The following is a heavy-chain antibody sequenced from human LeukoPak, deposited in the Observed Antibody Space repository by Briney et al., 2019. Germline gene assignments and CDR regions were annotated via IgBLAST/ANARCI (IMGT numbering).Heavy chain of an antibody. CDR3: ARVRSGGSFDAFDI. D-gene: IGHD2-15*01. Sequence: GGSLRLSCAASGFTFSSYSMTWVRQAPGKGLEWVSSISSSSSYIYYADSVKGRFTISRDNAKNSLYLQMNSLRAEDTAVYYCARVRSGGSFDAFDIWGQGTMVTVSS. V-gene: IGHV3-21*01. J-gene: IGHJ3*02. CDR1: GFTFSSYS. CDR2: ISSSSSYI.